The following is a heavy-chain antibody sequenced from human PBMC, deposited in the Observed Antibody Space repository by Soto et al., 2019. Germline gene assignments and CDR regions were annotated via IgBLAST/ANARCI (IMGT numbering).Heavy chain of an antibody. CDR1: GFTFSSYS. J-gene: IGHJ4*02. Sequence: EVQLVESGGGLVKPGGSLRLSCAASGFTFSSYSMNWVRQAPGKGLEWVSSISSSSSYIYYADSVKGRFTISRDNAKNSLYLQMNSLRAEDTAVYYCASSIAAAGTSDYWGQGTLVTVCS. CDR3: ASSIAAAGTSDY. CDR2: ISSSSSYI. D-gene: IGHD6-13*01. V-gene: IGHV3-21*01.